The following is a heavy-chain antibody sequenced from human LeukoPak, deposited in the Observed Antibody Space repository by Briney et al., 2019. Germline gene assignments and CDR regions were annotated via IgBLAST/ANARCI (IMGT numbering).Heavy chain of an antibody. CDR3: ARPLTVGAQAAPDV. Sequence: SETLSLTCAVYGGSFSGYYWSWIRQPPGKGLEWIGEINHSGGTNYNPSLKSRVTISVDTSKNQFSLKLRTVTATDTAVYYCARPLTVGAQAAPDVWGKGTRSPSP. CDR2: INHSGGT. D-gene: IGHD1-26*01. J-gene: IGHJ6*03. CDR1: GGSFSGYY. V-gene: IGHV4-34*01.